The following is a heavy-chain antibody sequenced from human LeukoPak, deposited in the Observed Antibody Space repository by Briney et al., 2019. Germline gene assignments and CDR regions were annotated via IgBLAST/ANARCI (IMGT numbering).Heavy chain of an antibody. CDR3: ARLWGGSGWYVGVVDY. D-gene: IGHD6-19*01. CDR2: TRNKANSYTT. J-gene: IGHJ4*02. V-gene: IGHV3-72*01. CDR1: GVTFSDHY. Sequence: PGGSLRLSCAASGVTFSDHYMDWVRQAPGKGLEWVGRTRNKANSYTTEYAASVKGRFTISRDDSKNSLYLEMNSLKSEDTAVYYCARLWGGSGWYVGVVDYWGQGTLVTVSS.